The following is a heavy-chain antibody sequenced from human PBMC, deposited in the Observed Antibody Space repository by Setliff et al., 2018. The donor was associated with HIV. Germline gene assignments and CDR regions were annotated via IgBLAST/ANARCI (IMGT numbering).Heavy chain of an antibody. V-gene: IGHV4-34*01. CDR3: ASRYSSLGHFQH. J-gene: IGHJ1*01. D-gene: IGHD6-13*01. CDR1: GFTFSSYA. CDR2: INHSGST. Sequence: GSLRLSCAVSGFTFSSYAMSWVRQPPGKGLEWIREINHSGSTYSDSTNYNPSLKSRVTISLDTSKNQFSLKLRSVTAADAAVYYCASRYSSLGHFQHWGQGTLVTVSS.